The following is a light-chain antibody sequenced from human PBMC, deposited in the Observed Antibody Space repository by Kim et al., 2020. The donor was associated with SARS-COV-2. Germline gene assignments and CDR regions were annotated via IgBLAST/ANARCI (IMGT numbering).Light chain of an antibody. CDR3: QQYGNSLWT. J-gene: IGKJ1*01. V-gene: IGKV3-20*01. Sequence: EIVLTQSPGTLSLSPGERATLSCRASQSVSSSYLAWYQQKPGQAPRLLIYASSSRATGIPDRFSGSGSGTDFTLTISRLEPEDFAAYYCQQYGNSLWTFGQGTKVEIK. CDR1: QSVSSSY. CDR2: ASS.